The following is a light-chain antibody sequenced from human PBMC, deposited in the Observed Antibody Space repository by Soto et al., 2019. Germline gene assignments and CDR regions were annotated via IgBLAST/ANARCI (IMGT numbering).Light chain of an antibody. CDR3: QSYDSSIPVV. J-gene: IGLJ2*01. CDR1: SGSIASNY. V-gene: IGLV6-57*04. Sequence: NFMLTQPHSVSESPGKTVTISCTRSSGSIASNYVQRYQQRPGSAPTTVIYEDNQRPSGVPDRFSGSIDSSSNSASLTISGLKTEDEADYYCQSYDSSIPVVFGGGTKVTVL. CDR2: EDN.